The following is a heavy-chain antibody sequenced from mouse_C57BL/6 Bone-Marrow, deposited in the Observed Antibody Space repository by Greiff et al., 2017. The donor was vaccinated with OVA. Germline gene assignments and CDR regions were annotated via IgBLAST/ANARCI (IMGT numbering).Heavy chain of an antibody. CDR2: ISDGGSYT. CDR3: ARDLPYYYGSSPWFAY. CDR1: GFTFSSYA. V-gene: IGHV5-4*01. D-gene: IGHD1-1*01. J-gene: IGHJ3*01. Sequence: EVQVVESGGGLVKPGGSLKLSCAASGFTFSSYAMSWVRQTPEKRLEWVATISDGGSYTYYPDNVKGRFTISRDNAKNNLYLQMSHLKSEDTAMYYCARDLPYYYGSSPWFAYWGQGTLVTVSA.